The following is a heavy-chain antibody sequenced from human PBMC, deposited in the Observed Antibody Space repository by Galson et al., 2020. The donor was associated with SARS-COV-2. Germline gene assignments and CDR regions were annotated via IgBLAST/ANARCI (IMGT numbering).Heavy chain of an antibody. CDR3: ARVNYDFWSGYGYYYYYMDV. D-gene: IGHD3-3*01. V-gene: IGHV3-7*03. CDR1: GFTFSSYW. J-gene: IGHJ6*03. CDR2: IKQDGSEK. Sequence: RGSLRLSCAASGFTFSSYWMSWVRQAPGKGLEWVANIKQDGSEKYYVDSVKGRFTISRDNAKNSLYLQMNSLRAEDTAVYYCARVNYDFWSGYGYYYYYMDVWGKGTTVTVSS.